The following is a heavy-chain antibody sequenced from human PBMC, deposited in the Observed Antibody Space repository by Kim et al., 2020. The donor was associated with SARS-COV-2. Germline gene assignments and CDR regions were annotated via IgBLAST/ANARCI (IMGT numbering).Heavy chain of an antibody. V-gene: IGHV3-74*01. Sequence: RGRFTRSRDNAKNTLYRQMNSLRAEDTAVYYCARDSDYYYDSSGSMFDYWGQGTLVTVSS. J-gene: IGHJ4*02. D-gene: IGHD3-22*01. CDR3: ARDSDYYYDSSGSMFDY.